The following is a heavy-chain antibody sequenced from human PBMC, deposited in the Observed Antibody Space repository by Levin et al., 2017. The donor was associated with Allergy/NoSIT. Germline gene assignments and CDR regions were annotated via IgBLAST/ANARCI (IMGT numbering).Heavy chain of an antibody. CDR3: AKDLYGDYSVLDY. CDR2: ISGSGGST. J-gene: IGHJ4*02. D-gene: IGHD4-17*01. V-gene: IGHV3-23*01. CDR1: GFTFSSYA. Sequence: GESLKISCAASGFTFSSYAMSWVRQAPGKGLEWVSAISGSGGSTYYADSVKGRFTISRDNSKNTLYLQMNSLRAEDTAVYYCAKDLYGDYSVLDYWGQGTLVTVSS.